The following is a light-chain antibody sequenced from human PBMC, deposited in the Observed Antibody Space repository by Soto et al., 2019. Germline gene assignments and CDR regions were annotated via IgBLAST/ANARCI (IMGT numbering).Light chain of an antibody. CDR1: RSDVGGSKY. J-gene: IGLJ1*01. CDR3: GSWDSSLSAYV. V-gene: IGLV2-14*01. CDR2: EVS. Sequence: QSVLTQPASVSGSPGQSITISCTGTRSDVGGSKYVSWYQQYPGKAPKVMIYEVSDRPAGVSNRFSGSKSGNTASLTISGLQAEDEADYYCGSWDSSLSAYVFGTGTKVTVL.